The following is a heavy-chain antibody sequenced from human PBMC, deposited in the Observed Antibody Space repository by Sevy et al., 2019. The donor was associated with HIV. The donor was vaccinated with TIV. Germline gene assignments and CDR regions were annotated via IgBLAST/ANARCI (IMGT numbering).Heavy chain of an antibody. CDR2: ISYDGGVK. J-gene: IGHJ6*02. CDR1: GFTFSIYA. Sequence: GGSLRLSCAASGFTFSIYAMHSVRQAPDKGLEWVAVISYDGGVKYFADSVKGRVTISRDNSKNTLYLQMNSLRPEDTAVYYCARDLPSAVINPFYYYGLDVWGQGTTVTVSS. V-gene: IGHV3-30*04. D-gene: IGHD3-22*01. CDR3: ARDLPSAVINPFYYYGLDV.